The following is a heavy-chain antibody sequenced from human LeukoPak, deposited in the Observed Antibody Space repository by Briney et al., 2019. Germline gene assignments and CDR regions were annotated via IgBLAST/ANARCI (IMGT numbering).Heavy chain of an antibody. CDR3: ARDKVQSIAVAGPGDY. Sequence: GGSLRLSCAASGITFSSCSMNWVRQAPGKGLEWVSSISSSSSYIYYADSVKGRFTISRDNAKNSLYLQMNSLRAEDTAVYYCARDKVQSIAVAGPGDYWGQGTLVTVSS. CDR1: GITFSSCS. J-gene: IGHJ4*02. V-gene: IGHV3-21*01. CDR2: ISSSSSYI. D-gene: IGHD6-19*01.